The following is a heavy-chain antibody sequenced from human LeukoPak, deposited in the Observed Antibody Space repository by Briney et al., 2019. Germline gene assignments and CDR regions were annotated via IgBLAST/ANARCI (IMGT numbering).Heavy chain of an antibody. V-gene: IGHV4-39*07. J-gene: IGHJ3*02. CDR3: ARGGTFTVFGVVIGAFDI. CDR1: GGSISSSSYY. CDR2: IYYSGST. Sequence: PSETLSLTCTVSGGSISSSSYYWGWIRQPPVKGLEWIGSIYYSGSTYYNPSLKSRVTISVDTSKNQFSLKLSSVTAADTAVYYCARGGTFTVFGVVIGAFDIWGQGTMVTVSS. D-gene: IGHD3-3*01.